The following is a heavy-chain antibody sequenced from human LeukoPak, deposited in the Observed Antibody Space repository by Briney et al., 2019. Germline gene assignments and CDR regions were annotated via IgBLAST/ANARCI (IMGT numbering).Heavy chain of an antibody. Sequence: SETLSLTCAVSGYSISSGYYWGWIRQPPGKGLEWIGSFYHSGNTYYNPSLTSRVTISLDTSKNQFSLKLTSVTAPDTALYYCTRDTGAATNDDWGQGTLVTVSS. V-gene: IGHV4-38-2*02. CDR2: FYHSGNT. D-gene: IGHD1-26*01. CDR1: GYSISSGYY. J-gene: IGHJ4*02. CDR3: TRDTGAATNDD.